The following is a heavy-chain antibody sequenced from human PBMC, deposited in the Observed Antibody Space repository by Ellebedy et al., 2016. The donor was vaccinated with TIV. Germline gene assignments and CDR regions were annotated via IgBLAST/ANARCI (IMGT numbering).Heavy chain of an antibody. CDR2: IYDSGDT. J-gene: IGHJ6*02. Sequence: SETLSLTCIVSGDSVNNYYWTWIRKPAGQGLEWIGRIYDSGDTDYNPSLQSRVTMSLDMSKNQFSLRLTSVTAADTAVYFCARDWKYYYYGLDVWGQGTTVTVSS. V-gene: IGHV4-4*07. CDR1: GDSVNNYY. D-gene: IGHD1-1*01. CDR3: ARDWKYYYYGLDV.